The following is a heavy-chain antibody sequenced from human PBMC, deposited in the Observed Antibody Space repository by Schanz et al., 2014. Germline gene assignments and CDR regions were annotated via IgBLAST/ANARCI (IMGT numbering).Heavy chain of an antibody. Sequence: EVQLVESGGGLVQPGGSLRLSCAVSGFTVNTNYMSWVRQAPGKGLEWISSMYINSGSTQYADSVKGRFIISRDNSKNTLYLQMNSLRAEDTAVYYCAKDLAVAGDYWGQGTLVTVSS. V-gene: IGHV3-66*03. CDR1: GFTVNTNY. D-gene: IGHD6-19*01. CDR3: AKDLAVAGDY. CDR2: MYINSGST. J-gene: IGHJ4*02.